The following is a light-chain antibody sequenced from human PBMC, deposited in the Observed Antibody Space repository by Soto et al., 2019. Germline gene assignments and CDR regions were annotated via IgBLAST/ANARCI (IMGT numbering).Light chain of an antibody. CDR2: GAS. Sequence: ESVLTQSPGTLSLSPGERATLSCRASQSVSSSYLAWYQQKPGQAPRLLIYGASSRATGIPDRFSGSGSGTDFTLTISRLEPEDFAVYYCQQYGSSPTTFGQGTKLDI. V-gene: IGKV3-20*01. CDR3: QQYGSSPTT. J-gene: IGKJ1*01. CDR1: QSVSSSY.